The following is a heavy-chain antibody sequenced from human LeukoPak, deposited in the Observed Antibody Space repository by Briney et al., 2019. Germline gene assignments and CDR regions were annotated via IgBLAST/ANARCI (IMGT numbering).Heavy chain of an antibody. D-gene: IGHD1-26*01. Sequence: KTSETLSLTCTVSGGSISSSSYYWGWIRQPPGKGLEWIGSIYYSGSTNYNPSLKSRVTISVDTSKNQFSLKLSSETAADTAVYYCARIEYSGPLDYWGQGTLVTVSS. CDR1: GGSISSSSYY. V-gene: IGHV4-39*07. CDR3: ARIEYSGPLDY. CDR2: IYYSGST. J-gene: IGHJ4*02.